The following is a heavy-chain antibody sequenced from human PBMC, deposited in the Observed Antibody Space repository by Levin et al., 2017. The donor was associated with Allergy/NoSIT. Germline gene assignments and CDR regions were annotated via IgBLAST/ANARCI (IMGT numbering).Heavy chain of an antibody. Sequence: LSQTLSLTCTVSGGSIRSSSFYWGWIRQPPGKGLEWIGTIYYSGSTDYNPSLKSRVTISIDTSKNQFSLKLSSVTAADTAVYYCARRRGSGSYFFDYWGQGTLITVSS. V-gene: IGHV4-39*01. J-gene: IGHJ4*02. CDR1: GGSIRSSSFY. CDR2: IYYSGST. D-gene: IGHD3-10*01. CDR3: ARRRGSGSYFFDY.